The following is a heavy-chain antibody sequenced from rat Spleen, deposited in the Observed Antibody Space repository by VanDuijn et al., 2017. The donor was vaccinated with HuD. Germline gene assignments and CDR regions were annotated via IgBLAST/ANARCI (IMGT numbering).Heavy chain of an antibody. CDR2: ISPSGGGT. V-gene: IGHV5-25*01. CDR1: GFTFTNYY. Sequence: EVQLVESGGGLVQPGGSMKLSCAASGFTFTNYYMAWVRQTPTKGLEWVASISPSGGGTYYRDSVKGRFTVSRDNTRSTQFLQMDSLRSEDTATYYCARQDTSGYSNWFTYWGQGTLVTVSS. J-gene: IGHJ3*01. CDR3: ARQDTSGYSNWFTY. D-gene: IGHD4-3*01.